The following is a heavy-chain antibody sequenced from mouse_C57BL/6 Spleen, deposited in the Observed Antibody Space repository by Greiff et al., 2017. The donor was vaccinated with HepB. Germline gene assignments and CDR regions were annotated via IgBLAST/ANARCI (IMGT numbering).Heavy chain of an antibody. V-gene: IGHV1-69*01. CDR1: GYTFTSYW. J-gene: IGHJ2*01. Sequence: VQLQQPGAELVMPGASVKLSCKASGYTFTSYWMHWVKQRPGQGLEWIGEIDPSDSYTNYNQKFKGKSTLTVDKSSSTAYMQLRSLTSEDSAVYYCARGGLPYFDYWGQGTTLTVSS. CDR3: ARGGLPYFDY. D-gene: IGHD2-4*01. CDR2: IDPSDSYT.